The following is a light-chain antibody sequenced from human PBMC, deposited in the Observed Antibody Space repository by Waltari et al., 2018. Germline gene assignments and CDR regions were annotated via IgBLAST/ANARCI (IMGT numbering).Light chain of an antibody. Sequence: SYELTQPPSVSVSPGQTARITCSGDALPKQYASWYQQKPGQVPVLVMYKDSERPSGIPERFSGSSSGTTITLTISGVQAEDEADFYCQSADTSGSYMVFGGGTKLTVL. V-gene: IGLV3-25*02. CDR3: QSADTSGSYMV. J-gene: IGLJ2*01. CDR1: ALPKQY. CDR2: KDS.